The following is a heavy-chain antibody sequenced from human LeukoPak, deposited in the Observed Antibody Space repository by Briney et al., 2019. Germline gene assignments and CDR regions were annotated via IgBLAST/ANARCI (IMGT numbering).Heavy chain of an antibody. CDR1: GGTFSSYA. CDR3: ARGIDDYGDLLDY. CDR2: IIPILGIA. V-gene: IGHV1-69*04. D-gene: IGHD4-17*01. J-gene: IGHJ4*02. Sequence: SVKVSCKASGGTFSSYAISWVRQAPGQGLEWTGRIIPILGIANYAQKFQGRVTITADQSTSTAYMELSSLRSEDTAVYYCARGIDDYGDLLDYWGQGTLVTVSS.